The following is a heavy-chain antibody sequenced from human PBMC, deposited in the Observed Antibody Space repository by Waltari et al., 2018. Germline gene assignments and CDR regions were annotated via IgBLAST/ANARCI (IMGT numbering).Heavy chain of an antibody. Sequence: QVQLVQSGAEVKKPGASVKVSFKASCYTFTVSYIHWVRQAPGQGLEWMGWSNPNSGGTNYAQKCQGRVTMTRDTSISTAYMELSRLRSDDTAVYYCARDVRIAVAGPGGLDYWGQGTLVTVSS. J-gene: IGHJ4*02. V-gene: IGHV1-2*02. CDR1: CYTFTVSY. CDR3: ARDVRIAVAGPGGLDY. CDR2: SNPNSGGT. D-gene: IGHD6-19*01.